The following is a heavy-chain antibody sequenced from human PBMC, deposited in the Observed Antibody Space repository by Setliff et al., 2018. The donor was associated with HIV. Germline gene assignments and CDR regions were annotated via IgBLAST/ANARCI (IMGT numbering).Heavy chain of an antibody. D-gene: IGHD3-10*01. V-gene: IGHV4-4*07. CDR2: IFRSGTT. J-gene: IGHJ5*02. CDR3: ARDRHYSGLGSYGP. CDR1: GGSFGDYH. Sequence: SETLSLTCTLSGGSFGDYHWSWIRQPAGRGLEWIGRIFRSGTTDYKFSLKSRVTISIDTFRNQFSLRLTSVTAEDTAVYYCARDRHYSGLGSYGPWGPGTLVTVSS.